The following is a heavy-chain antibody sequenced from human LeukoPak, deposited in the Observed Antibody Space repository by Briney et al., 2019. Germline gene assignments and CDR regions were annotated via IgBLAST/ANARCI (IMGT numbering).Heavy chain of an antibody. D-gene: IGHD3-10*01. Sequence: PSETLSLTCAVYGGSFSGYYWSWIRQPPGEGLEWIGEINHSGSTNYNPSLKSRVTISVDTSKNQFSLKLSSVTAADTAVYYCARASYDYGSGSYVRSRGPYYFDYWGQGTLVTVSS. CDR3: ARASYDYGSGSYVRSRGPYYFDY. V-gene: IGHV4-34*01. J-gene: IGHJ4*02. CDR2: INHSGST. CDR1: GGSFSGYY.